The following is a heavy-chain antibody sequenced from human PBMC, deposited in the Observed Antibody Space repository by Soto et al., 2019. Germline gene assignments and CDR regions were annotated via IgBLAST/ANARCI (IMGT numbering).Heavy chain of an antibody. CDR2: IHASRGA. J-gene: IGHJ5*02. Sequence: PSETLSLTCAVSGDSITTNYWSWVRQSGGKGLEWIGRIHASRGANYNPSLKSRLTMSIEMSNNQFSLNLTSVTDADTDVYFCARNAYGWWNSSWGQGIVVTVSS. D-gene: IGHD6-19*01. V-gene: IGHV4-59*10. CDR3: ARNAYGWWNSS. CDR1: GDSITTNY.